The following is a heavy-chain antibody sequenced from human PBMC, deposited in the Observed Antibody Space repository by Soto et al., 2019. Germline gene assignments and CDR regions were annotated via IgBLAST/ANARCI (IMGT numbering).Heavy chain of an antibody. CDR1: GGSIISSNW. Sequence: SETLSLTCAVSGGSIISSNWWSWVRQPPGKGLEWIGEIYHSGSTNYNPSLKSRVTISVDKSKTQFSLKLSSVTAADTAVYYCVRGTNCKTTSTCYRYFDFWGRGTLVTVSS. CDR2: IYHSGST. J-gene: IGHJ4*01. V-gene: IGHV4-4*02. D-gene: IGHD2-2*01. CDR3: VRGTNCKTTSTCYRYFDF.